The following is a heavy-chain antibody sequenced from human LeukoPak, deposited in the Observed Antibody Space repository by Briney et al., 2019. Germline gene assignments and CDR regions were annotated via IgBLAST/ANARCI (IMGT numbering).Heavy chain of an antibody. D-gene: IGHD4-23*01. Sequence: ASVKVSCKASGCTFTSYYMHWVRQAPGQGLEWMGIINPSGGSTSYAQKFQGRVTMTRDMSTSTVYMELSSLRSEDTAVYYCARGPRSTYYGGNFDYWGQGTLVTVSS. J-gene: IGHJ4*02. CDR3: ARGPRSTYYGGNFDY. CDR2: INPSGGST. V-gene: IGHV1-46*01. CDR1: GCTFTSYY.